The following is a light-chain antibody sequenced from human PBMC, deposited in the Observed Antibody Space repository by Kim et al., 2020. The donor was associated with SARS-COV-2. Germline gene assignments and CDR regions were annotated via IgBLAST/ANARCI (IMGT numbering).Light chain of an antibody. J-gene: IGLJ2*01. Sequence: LRQTATLTCTGNSNNVGHQGAAWLQQHQGHPPKLLFYRNSNRPSGISERFSASRSENTASLTITGLQPEDEADYYCSTWDNSLSSVVFGGGTQLTVL. CDR3: STWDNSLSSVV. CDR1: SNNVGHQG. V-gene: IGLV10-54*01. CDR2: RNS.